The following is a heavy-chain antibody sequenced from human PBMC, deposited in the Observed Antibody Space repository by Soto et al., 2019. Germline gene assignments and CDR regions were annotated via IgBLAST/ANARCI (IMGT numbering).Heavy chain of an antibody. D-gene: IGHD6-19*01. CDR1: GFTFSTYG. CDR3: AIEGALSGWTYGDS. CDR2: ISYDGNEK. J-gene: IGHJ4*02. Sequence: QVQLVESGGGVVQPGRSLRLSCAASGFTFSTYGMHWVRQAPGKGLEWVAVISYDGNEKHYADSVKGRFTISRDNSKDTLSLQMNSLRAEDTAVYYCAIEGALSGWTYGDSWGQGTLVTVSS. V-gene: IGHV3-30*03.